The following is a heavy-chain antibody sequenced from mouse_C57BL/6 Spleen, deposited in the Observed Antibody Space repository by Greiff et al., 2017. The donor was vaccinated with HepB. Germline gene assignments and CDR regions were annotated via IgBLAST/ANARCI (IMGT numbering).Heavy chain of an antibody. CDR3: VSSYYDYEGAY. J-gene: IGHJ3*01. V-gene: IGHV10-1*01. CDR1: GFSFNTYA. Sequence: GGGLVQPKGSLKLSCAASGFSFNTYAMNWVRQAPGKGLEWVARIRSKSNNYATYYADSVKDRFTISRDDSESMLYLQMNNLKTEDTAMYYCVSSYYDYEGAYWGQGTLVTVSA. D-gene: IGHD2-4*01. CDR2: IRSKSNNYAT.